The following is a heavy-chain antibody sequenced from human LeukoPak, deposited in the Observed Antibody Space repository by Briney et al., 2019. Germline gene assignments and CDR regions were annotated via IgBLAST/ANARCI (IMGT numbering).Heavy chain of an antibody. CDR2: IYSSGST. CDR3: ARGGYYGLGNDFRFDP. Sequence: SETLSLTCTVSGDSINTDTYYWTWIRQPAGKGLEWIGRIYSSGSTNYKPSLKSRVTISVDTSKNQFSLKLSSVTAADTAVYYCARGGYYGLGNDFRFDPWGQGTLVTVSS. J-gene: IGHJ5*02. CDR1: GDSINTDTYY. D-gene: IGHD3-10*01. V-gene: IGHV4-61*10.